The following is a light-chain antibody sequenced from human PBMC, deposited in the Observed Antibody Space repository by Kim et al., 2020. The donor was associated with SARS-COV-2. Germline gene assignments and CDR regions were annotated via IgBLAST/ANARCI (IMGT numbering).Light chain of an antibody. Sequence: NFMLTQPHSVSGSPGETVTISCTRSTGSIANNYIQWYQQRPGSAPTTVIYGDDRRPSGVPDRFSGSVDRSTNSASLTISGLKTEDEADYYCQSYDIFIQVFGGGTKLTVL. V-gene: IGLV6-57*04. CDR2: GDD. CDR3: QSYDIFIQV. CDR1: TGSIANNY. J-gene: IGLJ3*02.